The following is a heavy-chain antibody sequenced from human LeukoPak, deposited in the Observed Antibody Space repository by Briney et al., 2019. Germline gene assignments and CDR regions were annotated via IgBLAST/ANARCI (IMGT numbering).Heavy chain of an antibody. Sequence: GGSLRLSCAASGFTFDDYAMDWVRQTPEKGLEWVSGISYNGGDVGYADSVEGRFTISRDNAKNSLYLQMNSLRPEDTALYYCAKDISTGWYFGAFDIWGQGTMVTVSS. V-gene: IGHV3-9*01. CDR1: GFTFDDYA. CDR2: ISYNGGDV. J-gene: IGHJ3*02. CDR3: AKDISTGWYFGAFDI. D-gene: IGHD6-19*01.